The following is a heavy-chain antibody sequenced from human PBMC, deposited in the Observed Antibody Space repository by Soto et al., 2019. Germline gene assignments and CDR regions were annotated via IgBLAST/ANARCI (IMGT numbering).Heavy chain of an antibody. J-gene: IGHJ6*02. CDR1: GYSFTSYW. V-gene: IGHV5-51*01. CDR3: ARNAEYSGSSYYYGMDV. Sequence: GESLKISCKGSGYSFTSYWIGWVRQMPGKGLEWMGIIYPGDSDTRYSPSFQGQVTISADKSISTAYLQWSSLKASDTAMYYCARNAEYSGSSYYYGMDVWGQGTTVTVAS. D-gene: IGHD1-26*01. CDR2: IYPGDSDT.